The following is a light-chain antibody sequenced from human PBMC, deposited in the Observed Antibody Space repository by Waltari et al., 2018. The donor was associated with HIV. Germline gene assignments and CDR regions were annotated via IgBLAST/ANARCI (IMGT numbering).Light chain of an antibody. V-gene: IGLV3-21*04. J-gene: IGLJ1*01. CDR2: YNA. CDR3: HVWVSNNDRPLYV. CDR1: NLGSNT. Sequence: SYVLTQPPSVSVAPGKTATITCGGNNLGSNTVHWYQQKPGQAPVLVIYYNANRPSGIPERFSGSNSGNTATLTISGVEAGDEADYYCHVWVSNNDRPLYVFGTGTKVTVL.